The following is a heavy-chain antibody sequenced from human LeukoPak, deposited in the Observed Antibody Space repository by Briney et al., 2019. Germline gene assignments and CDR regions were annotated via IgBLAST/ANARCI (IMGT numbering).Heavy chain of an antibody. V-gene: IGHV7-4-1*02. Sequence: GASVKVSCKPSGYSFTSYAMNWVRQAPGQGLEWMGWINTNTGNPTYAQGFTGRLVFSLDTSVRTAFLQISSLKAEDTAVYYCAISTGAVGIYYGMDVWGQGTTVTVSS. D-gene: IGHD1-14*01. CDR3: AISTGAVGIYYGMDV. CDR1: GYSFTSYA. J-gene: IGHJ6*02. CDR2: INTNTGNP.